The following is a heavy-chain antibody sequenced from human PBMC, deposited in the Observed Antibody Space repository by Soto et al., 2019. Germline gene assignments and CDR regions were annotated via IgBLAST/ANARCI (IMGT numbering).Heavy chain of an antibody. CDR2: IFWNDDE. V-gene: IGHV2-5*01. D-gene: IGHD5-18*01. CDR1: GFSLTTYGVG. CDR3: VHTGYSYDPFAY. J-gene: IGHJ4*02. Sequence: QITLKESGPALVKPTQTLTLTCTFSGFSLTTYGVGVGWIRQPPGKALEWLALIFWNDDERYSPSLKSRLTITKDTSKTQVVFTMTNMDPVDTATYCCVHTGYSYDPFAYWGRGTLVTVSS.